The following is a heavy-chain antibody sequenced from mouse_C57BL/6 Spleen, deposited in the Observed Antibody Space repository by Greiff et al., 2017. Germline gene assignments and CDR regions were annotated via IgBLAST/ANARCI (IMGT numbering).Heavy chain of an antibody. V-gene: IGHV14-2*01. D-gene: IGHD1-1*01. CDR3: ARGGYYGSSSLGYFDV. CDR2: IDPEDGET. J-gene: IGHJ1*03. Sequence: VQLQQSGAELVKPGASVKLSCTASGFNIKDYYMHWVKQRTEQGLEWIGRIDPEDGETKSAPKFQGKATITADTSSNTAYLQLSSLTSEDTAVYYCARGGYYGSSSLGYFDVWGTGTTVTVSS. CDR1: GFNIKDYY.